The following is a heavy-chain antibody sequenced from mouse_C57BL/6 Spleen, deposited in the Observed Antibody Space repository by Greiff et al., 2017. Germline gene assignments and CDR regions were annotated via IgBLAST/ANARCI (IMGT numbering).Heavy chain of an antibody. CDR2: FHPYNDDT. CDR1: GYTFTTYP. V-gene: IGHV1-47*01. J-gene: IGHJ3*01. CDR3: AKGGNYYGSSPWFAY. Sequence: QVQLKQSGAELVKPGASVKMSCKASGYTFTTYPIEWMKQNHGKSLEWIGNFHPYNDDTKYNEKFKGKATLTVEKSSSTVYLELSRLTSDDSAVYYCAKGGNYYGSSPWFAYWGQGTLVTVSA. D-gene: IGHD1-1*01.